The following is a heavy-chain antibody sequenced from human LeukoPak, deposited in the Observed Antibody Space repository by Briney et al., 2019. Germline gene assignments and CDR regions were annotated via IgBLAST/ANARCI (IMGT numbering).Heavy chain of an antibody. CDR3: ARDLSYYDSSGLSDS. V-gene: IGHV7-4-1*02. J-gene: IGHJ4*02. CDR1: GYTFTKNV. D-gene: IGHD3-22*01. CDR2: INTNTGSP. Sequence: ASVKVSCKASGYTFTKNVINWLRQAPGQGLQWMGWINTNTGSPTYAQDFIGRFLFSLDTSVSTAYLQISGLKPEDTAVYYCARDLSYYDSSGLSDSWGQGTLVTVSS.